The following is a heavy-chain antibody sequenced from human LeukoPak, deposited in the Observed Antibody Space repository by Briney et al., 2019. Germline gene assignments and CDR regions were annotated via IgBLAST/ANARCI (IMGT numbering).Heavy chain of an antibody. D-gene: IGHD2-21*01. CDR1: GGSISSGDDY. V-gene: IGHV4-30-4*08. CDR2: IYYSGST. Sequence: SETLSLTCTVSGGSISSGDDYWSWIRQPPGKGLEWIGYIYYSGSTYYNPSLKSRVTISVDTSKNQFSLKLSSVTAADTAVYYCAREIGRLDYCYYMDVWGKGTTVTVSS. J-gene: IGHJ6*03. CDR3: AREIGRLDYCYYMDV.